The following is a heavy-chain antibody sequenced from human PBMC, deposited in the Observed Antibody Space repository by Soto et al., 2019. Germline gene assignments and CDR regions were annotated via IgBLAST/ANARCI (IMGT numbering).Heavy chain of an antibody. CDR1: GGSISTGGYY. CDR2: IYYTGSA. CDR3: ARGRSDIAVGPVDF. J-gene: IGHJ4*02. D-gene: IGHD2-2*01. Sequence: QVQLQESGPGLVKPSQTLSLTCTVSGGSISTGGYYWSWIRQYPGKGLEWIGYIYYTGSAHYNPSLTSRVTMAVDTSNNHFSLKLTSVTAADTAVYYCARGRSDIAVGPVDFWGPGTLVSVSS. V-gene: IGHV4-31*03.